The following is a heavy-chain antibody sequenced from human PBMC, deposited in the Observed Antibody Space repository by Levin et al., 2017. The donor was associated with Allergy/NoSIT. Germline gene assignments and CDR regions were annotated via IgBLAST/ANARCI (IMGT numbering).Heavy chain of an antibody. CDR2: IFYSGTT. J-gene: IGHJ4*02. V-gene: IGHV4-61*01. D-gene: IGHD4-17*01. CDR3: AREGHYGDYFDY. Sequence: SETLSLTCSVSGGSVSSGSYYWSWIRQPPGKGLEWIGYIFYSGTTNYNLSLKSRVTILVDTSKNPFSLKLSSVTAADTAVYYCAREGHYGDYFDYWGQGTLVTVSS. CDR1: GGSVSSGSYY.